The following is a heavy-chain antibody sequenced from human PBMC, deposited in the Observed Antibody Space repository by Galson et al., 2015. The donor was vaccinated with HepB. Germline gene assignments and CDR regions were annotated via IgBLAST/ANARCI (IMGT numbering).Heavy chain of an antibody. Sequence: SLRLSCAASGFRFSSYGMTWVRQVPGKGLEWVSRISGDGGRIYIADSVKGRVTISRDNSKNTVYLQMSGLRATDTAAYYCAKVGVMASNVPWDLHYWGQGTLVTVSS. D-gene: IGHD3-16*01. CDR2: ISGDGGRI. CDR1: GFRFSSYG. J-gene: IGHJ4*02. CDR3: AKVGVMASNVPWDLHY. V-gene: IGHV3-23*01.